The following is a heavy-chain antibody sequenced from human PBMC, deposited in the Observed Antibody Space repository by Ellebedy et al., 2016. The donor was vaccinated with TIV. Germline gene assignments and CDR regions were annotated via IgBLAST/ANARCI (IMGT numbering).Heavy chain of an antibody. CDR1: GYSFTNYG. D-gene: IGHD2-2*01. J-gene: IGHJ4*02. Sequence: ASVKVSCXASGYSFTNYGISWVRQAPGQGLEWLGWINPHSGDTTYAQIFQGRVTMTRDTSVSTVYMELSGLRSDDTAIYFCARPYCSNTTCYSLFDLWGQGVPLTVSA. CDR3: ARPYCSNTTCYSLFDL. CDR2: INPHSGDT. V-gene: IGHV1-2*02.